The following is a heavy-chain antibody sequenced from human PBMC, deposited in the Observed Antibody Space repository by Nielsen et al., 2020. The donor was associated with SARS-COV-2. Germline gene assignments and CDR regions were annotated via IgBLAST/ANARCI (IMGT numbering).Heavy chain of an antibody. V-gene: IGHV3-74*01. D-gene: IGHD6-6*01. CDR1: GFTFSSYT. CDR3: ARDPGLDYFDY. J-gene: IGHJ4*02. Sequence: GESLKISCAASGFTFSSYTLSWVRQAPGKGLVWVSRIHSDGRSTSFADSVKGRFTISRDNAKNTLHLQMNSLRAEDTAVYYCARDPGLDYFDYWGQGTLVTVSS. CDR2: IHSDGRST.